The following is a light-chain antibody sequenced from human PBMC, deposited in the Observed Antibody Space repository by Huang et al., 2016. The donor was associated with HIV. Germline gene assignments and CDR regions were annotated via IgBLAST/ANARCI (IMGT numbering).Light chain of an antibody. Sequence: EIVLTQSPGTLSLSPGERATLSCRASQSVTSSFLVWYQQKPGQAPRLLIYGASSRAPGIPDRFSGSGSGTDFTLTISRLEPEDFAVYYCQQHDTSPSITFGQGTRLEFK. V-gene: IGKV3-20*01. CDR3: QQHDTSPSIT. J-gene: IGKJ5*01. CDR2: GAS. CDR1: QSVTSSF.